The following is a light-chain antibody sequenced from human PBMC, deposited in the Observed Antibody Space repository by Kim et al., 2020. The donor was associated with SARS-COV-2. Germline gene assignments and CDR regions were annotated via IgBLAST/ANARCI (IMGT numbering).Light chain of an antibody. V-gene: IGLV2-14*03. CDR3: SSYTSSRLGYV. Sequence: QSITISCTGTSSDVGGYNYVSWYQQHPGKAPKLMIYDVSNRPSGVSNRFSGSKSGNTASLTISGLQAEDEADYYCSSYTSSRLGYVFGTGTKVTVL. J-gene: IGLJ1*01. CDR2: DVS. CDR1: SSDVGGYNY.